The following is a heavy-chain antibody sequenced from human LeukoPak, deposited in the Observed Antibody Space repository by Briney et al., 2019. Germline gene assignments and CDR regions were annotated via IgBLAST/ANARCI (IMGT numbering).Heavy chain of an antibody. CDR3: ASSTAIGY. CDR1: GFTFSIYE. V-gene: IGHV3-48*03. CDR2: ISSSARTI. J-gene: IGHJ4*02. Sequence: GGSLRLSCVVSGFTFSIYEMNWVRQAPGKGLEWVSYISSSARTIYYADSVKGRFTISGDNAKNSLYLQMNSLRTEDTAVYYCASSTAIGYWGQGTLVTVSS.